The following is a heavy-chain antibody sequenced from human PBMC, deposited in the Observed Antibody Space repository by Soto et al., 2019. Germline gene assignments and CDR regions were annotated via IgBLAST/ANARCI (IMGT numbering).Heavy chain of an antibody. CDR3: ARWGYSGSYFGYSDY. V-gene: IGHV4-59*01. Sequence: QVQLQESGPGLVKPSETLSLTCTVSGGSISSYYWSWIRQPPGKGLEWIGYIYYSGSTNYNPSLKSRVTISVDTSKNQFSLKLSSVTAADTAVYYCARWGYSGSYFGYSDYWGQGTLVTVSS. CDR2: IYYSGST. D-gene: IGHD1-26*01. J-gene: IGHJ4*02. CDR1: GGSISSYY.